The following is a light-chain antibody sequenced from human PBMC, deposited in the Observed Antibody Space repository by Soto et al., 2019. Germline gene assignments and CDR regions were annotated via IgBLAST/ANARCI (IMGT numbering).Light chain of an antibody. CDR2: DNN. V-gene: IGLV1-51*01. CDR1: SSNIGNNF. CDR3: GTWDTSLSAAV. J-gene: IGLJ1*01. Sequence: SVLTXPPSVSAAPGQKVTISCSGSSSNIGNNFVSWYQQLPGTAPKLLTYDNNRRPSGIPDRFSGSKSGTSATLGITGLQTGDEADYYCGTWDTSLSAAVFGTGTKV.